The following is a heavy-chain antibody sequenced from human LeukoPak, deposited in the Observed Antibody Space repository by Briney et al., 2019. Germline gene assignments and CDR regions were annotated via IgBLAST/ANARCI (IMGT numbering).Heavy chain of an antibody. D-gene: IGHD3-3*01. CDR2: IYYSGTT. CDR1: GDSISTSTYY. J-gene: IGHJ4*02. Sequence: PSETLSLTCIVSGDSISTSTYYWGWVRQPPGKGLEWIGTIYYSGTTYYNPSLMSRVTVSVDTTKSQFSLNLTSVTAADTAVYYCARLLPEGQFDYWGQGTLVTGSS. V-gene: IGHV4-39*01. CDR3: ARLLPEGQFDY.